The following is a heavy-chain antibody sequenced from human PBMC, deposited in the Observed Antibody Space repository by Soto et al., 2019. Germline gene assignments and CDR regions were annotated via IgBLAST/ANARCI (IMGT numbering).Heavy chain of an antibody. CDR1: GYTFSSYD. D-gene: IGHD6-13*01. V-gene: IGHV1-8*01. J-gene: IGHJ4*02. CDR2: MNPNSGNT. Sequence: ASVKVSCKASGYTFSSYDINWVRQATGQGLEWMGWMNPNSGNTGYAQKFQGRVTMTRNTSISTAYMELSSLRSDDTAVYYCARAYISATGLDSWGQGTLVTVS. CDR3: ARAYISATGLDS.